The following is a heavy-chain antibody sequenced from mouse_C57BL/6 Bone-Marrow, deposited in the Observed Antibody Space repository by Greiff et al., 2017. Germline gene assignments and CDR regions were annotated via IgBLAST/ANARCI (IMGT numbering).Heavy chain of an antibody. CDR1: GISITTGNYR. Sequence: EVKLQESGPGLVKPSQTVFLTCPVTGISITTGNYRLSWIRPFPGHKLEWIGYIYYSGTITYNPSLPSRPTTTRDTPKNQFILEMNAVTAEDTATYYCARDYVGTMDDWGQGTSVTVSS. D-gene: IGHD1-1*02. V-gene: IGHV3-5*01. CDR3: ARDYVGTMDD. CDR2: IYYSGTI. J-gene: IGHJ4*01.